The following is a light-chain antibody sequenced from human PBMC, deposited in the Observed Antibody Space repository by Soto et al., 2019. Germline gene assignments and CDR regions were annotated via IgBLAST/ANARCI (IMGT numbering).Light chain of an antibody. CDR2: GAS. CDR3: QQYGSSPLT. CDR1: QSVSSY. J-gene: IGKJ4*01. V-gene: IGKV3-20*01. Sequence: EIVLTQSPATLSLSPGERATLSCRASQSVSSYLAWYQQKPGQAPRLLIYGASSRATGIPDRFSGSGSGTDFTLTISRLEPEDFAVYYCQQYGSSPLTFGGGTKVDMK.